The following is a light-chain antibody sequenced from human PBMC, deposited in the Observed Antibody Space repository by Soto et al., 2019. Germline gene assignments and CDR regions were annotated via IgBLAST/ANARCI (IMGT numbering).Light chain of an antibody. CDR2: DTS. CDR1: QSVSSN. CDR3: QQYQNWPPLT. V-gene: IGKV3-15*01. J-gene: IGKJ4*01. Sequence: EIVMTQSPATLSVSPGETATLSCRASQSVSSNLAWYQQKPGQAPRLLIYDTSTRATGVPARFSGSGSGAEFTLTITSLQSEDFAVYQCQQYQNWPPLTFGGGTKVDIK.